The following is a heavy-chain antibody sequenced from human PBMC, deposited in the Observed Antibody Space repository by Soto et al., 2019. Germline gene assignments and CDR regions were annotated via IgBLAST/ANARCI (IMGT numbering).Heavy chain of an antibody. CDR2: ISSNGGST. CDR1: GFTFSSYA. D-gene: IGHD4-4*01. CDR3: ARDYSNAGRYMDV. V-gene: IGHV3-64*01. J-gene: IGHJ6*03. Sequence: EVQLVESGGGLVQPGGSLRLSCAASGFTFSSYAMHWVRQAPGKGLEYVSAISSNGGSTYHASSVKGRFTISRDNSKNRLYLQMGSLRAEDMAVYYCARDYSNAGRYMDVWGKGTTVTVSS.